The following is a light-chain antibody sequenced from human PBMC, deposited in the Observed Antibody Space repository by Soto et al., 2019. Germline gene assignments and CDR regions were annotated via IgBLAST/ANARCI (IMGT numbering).Light chain of an antibody. CDR1: QSVSSSY. Sequence: EIVLTQSPGTLSLSPGERATLSCRASQSVSSSYLAWYQQKPGQAPRLLIYGASSRATGIPDRFSGSGSGTDFTLTISRLEPEDFAVDYCQQYGSSPPITLGQGTRLEIK. V-gene: IGKV3-20*01. CDR3: QQYGSSPPIT. J-gene: IGKJ5*01. CDR2: GAS.